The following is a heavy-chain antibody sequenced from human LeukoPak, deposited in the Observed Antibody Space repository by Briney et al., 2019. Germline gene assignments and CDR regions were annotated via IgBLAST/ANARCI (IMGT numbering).Heavy chain of an antibody. Sequence: GESLKISCKGSGYSFTSYWIGWLRQMPGKGLEWMGIIYPGDSNTRYSPSFQGQVTTSADKSISTAYLQWSSLKASDTAMYYCARLIAGYCSSTSCVYFDYWGQGTLVTVSS. D-gene: IGHD2-2*01. CDR1: GYSFTSYW. J-gene: IGHJ4*02. V-gene: IGHV5-51*01. CDR3: ARLIAGYCSSTSCVYFDY. CDR2: IYPGDSNT.